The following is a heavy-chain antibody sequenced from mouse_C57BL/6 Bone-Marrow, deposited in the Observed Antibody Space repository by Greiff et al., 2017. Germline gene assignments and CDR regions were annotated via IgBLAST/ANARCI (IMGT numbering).Heavy chain of an antibody. CDR3: ARGGDYDGRNAWFAY. D-gene: IGHD2-4*01. V-gene: IGHV1-81*01. CDR2: IYPRSGNT. Sequence: QVQLKESGAELARPGASVKLSCKASGYTFTSYGISWVKQRTGQGLEWIGEIYPRSGNTYYNEKFKGKATLTADKSSSTAYMELRSLTSEDSAVYFCARGGDYDGRNAWFAYWGQGTLVTVSA. J-gene: IGHJ3*01. CDR1: GYTFTSYG.